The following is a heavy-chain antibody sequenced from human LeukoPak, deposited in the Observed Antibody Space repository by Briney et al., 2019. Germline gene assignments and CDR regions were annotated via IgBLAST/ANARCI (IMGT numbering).Heavy chain of an antibody. V-gene: IGHV3-7*03. Sequence: GGSLRLSCAVSGLTFSTYWMSWVRQAPGQGLEWVANVKHDGSEKYYVDSVKGRFTISRDNAKNSLFLQMNSLRDEDTAVYYCARACRTAFDIWGQGTMVTVSS. CDR2: VKHDGSEK. J-gene: IGHJ3*02. CDR3: ARACRTAFDI. CDR1: GLTFSTYW.